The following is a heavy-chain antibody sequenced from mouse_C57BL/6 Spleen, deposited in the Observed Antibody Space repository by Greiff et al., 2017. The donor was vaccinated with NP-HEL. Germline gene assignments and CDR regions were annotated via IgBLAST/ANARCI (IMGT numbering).Heavy chain of an antibody. Sequence: VKVVESGAELVRPGASVTLSCKASGYTFTDYEMHWVKQTPVHGLEWIGAIDPETGGTAYNQKFKGKAILTADKSSSTAYMELRSLTSEDSAVYYCTRPVEDYWGQGTTLTVSS. J-gene: IGHJ2*01. V-gene: IGHV1-15*01. CDR2: IDPETGGT. CDR1: GYTFTDYE. CDR3: TRPVEDY. D-gene: IGHD1-1*01.